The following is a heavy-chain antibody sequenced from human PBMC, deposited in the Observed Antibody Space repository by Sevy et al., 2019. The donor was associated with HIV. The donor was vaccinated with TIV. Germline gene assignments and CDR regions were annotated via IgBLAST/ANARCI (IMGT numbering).Heavy chain of an antibody. J-gene: IGHJ6*03. V-gene: IGHV4-59*01. Sequence: SETPSLTCTVSGGSISSYYWSWIRQPPGKGLEWIGYIYYSGSTNYNPSLKSRVTISVDTSKNQFSLKLSSVTAADTAVYYCARRSRYCSSTSCREGYYYYMDVWGKGTTVTVSS. CDR3: ARRSRYCSSTSCREGYYYYMDV. D-gene: IGHD2-2*01. CDR1: GGSISSYY. CDR2: IYYSGST.